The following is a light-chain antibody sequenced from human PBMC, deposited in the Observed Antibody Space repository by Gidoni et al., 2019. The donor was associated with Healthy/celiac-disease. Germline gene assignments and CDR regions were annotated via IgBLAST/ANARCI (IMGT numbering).Light chain of an antibody. CDR3: QQRSNWLLT. J-gene: IGKJ4*01. Sequence: DIVLTQSPATLSLSPGERATRSCRASQSFSSYLAWYQQKPGQAPRLLIYDASNRATGIPARCSGSGSGTDFTLTISSLEPEDFAVYYWQQRSNWLLTFXGXTKVEIK. V-gene: IGKV3-11*01. CDR2: DAS. CDR1: QSFSSY.